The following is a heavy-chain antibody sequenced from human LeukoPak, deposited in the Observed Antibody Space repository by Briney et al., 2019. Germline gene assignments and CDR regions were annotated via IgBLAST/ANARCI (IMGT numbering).Heavy chain of an antibody. V-gene: IGHV1-24*01. D-gene: IGHD3-22*01. CDR3: ATAERDSSGYYISFDY. CDR2: FDPEDGET. Sequence: GASVKVSFKVSGYTLTELSMHWVRQAPGKGLEWMGGFDPEDGETIYAQKFQGRVTMTEDTSTDTAYMELSSLRSEDTAVYYCATAERDSSGYYISFDYWGQGTLVTVSS. J-gene: IGHJ4*02. CDR1: GYTLTELS.